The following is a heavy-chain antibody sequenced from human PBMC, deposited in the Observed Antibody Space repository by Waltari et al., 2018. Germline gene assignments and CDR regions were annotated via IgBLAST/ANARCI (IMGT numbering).Heavy chain of an antibody. Sequence: QVQLQESGPGLVKPSETLSLTCTVSGGSISSYYWSWIRQPPGKGLEWIGYIYYSGSTNSNPALKSRVTISVDTSKNQCSLKLSSVTAADTAVYYCARWGPAGRLDYWGQGTLVTVSS. CDR1: GGSISSYY. CDR2: IYYSGST. D-gene: IGHD3-16*01. J-gene: IGHJ4*02. V-gene: IGHV4-59*01. CDR3: ARWGPAGRLDY.